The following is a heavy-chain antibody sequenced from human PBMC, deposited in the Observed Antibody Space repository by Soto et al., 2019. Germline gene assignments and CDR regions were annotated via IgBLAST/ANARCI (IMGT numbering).Heavy chain of an antibody. CDR1: GFSFRSYG. Sequence: GGSLRLSCAASGFSFRSYGMEWVRLAPGKGLEWVAATTYDGGIKHYVDSVKGRFTISRDNSKNTLYLQMNSLRVYDTATYYCAGALENPYFYNGLNVWGQGTTVTVSS. J-gene: IGHJ6*02. V-gene: IGHV3-30*03. CDR2: TTYDGGIK. CDR3: AGALENPYFYNGLNV. D-gene: IGHD1-1*01.